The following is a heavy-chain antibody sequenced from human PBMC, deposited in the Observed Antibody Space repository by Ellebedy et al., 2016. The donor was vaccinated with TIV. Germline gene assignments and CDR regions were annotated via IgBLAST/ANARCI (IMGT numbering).Heavy chain of an antibody. J-gene: IGHJ3*02. V-gene: IGHV1-46*01. CDR3: ARGDYYDSSGYEDAFDI. CDR2: INPSGGSP. D-gene: IGHD3-22*01. Sequence: AASVQVSCKASGYTFTSYYMHWVRQAPGQGLEWMGIINPSGGSPSYAQKFQGRVTMTRDTSTSTVYMELSSLRSEDTAVYYCARGDYYDSSGYEDAFDIWGQGTMVTVSS. CDR1: GYTFTSYY.